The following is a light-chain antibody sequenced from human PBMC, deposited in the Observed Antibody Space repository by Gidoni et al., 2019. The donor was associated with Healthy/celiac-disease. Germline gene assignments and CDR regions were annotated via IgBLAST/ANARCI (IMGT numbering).Light chain of an antibody. CDR3: GTWDNSLSAGV. V-gene: IGLV1-51*02. CDR2: END. CDR1: SSNIGHHS. Sequence: QSVLTPPPSVSAAPGPKVTISCSGASSNIGHHSVSWYQPTPGTAPKLLIYENDQRPSGSPDRFSGSQSGTAATLAIAGLQTGDEADYYCGTWDNSLSAGVFGGGTKLTVL. J-gene: IGLJ2*01.